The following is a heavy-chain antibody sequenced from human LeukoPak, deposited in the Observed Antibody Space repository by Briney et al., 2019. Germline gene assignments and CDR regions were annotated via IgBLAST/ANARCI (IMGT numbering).Heavy chain of an antibody. V-gene: IGHV3-7*03. CDR3: AGLPDY. CDR1: GFTLDDYA. CDR2: IKQDGSEK. D-gene: IGHD5/OR15-5a*01. Sequence: GGSLRLSCAASGFTLDDYAMHWVRQAPGKGLEWVANIKQDGSEKYYVDSVKGRFTISRDNAKNSLYLQMNSLRAEDTAVYYCAGLPDYWGQGTLVTVSS. J-gene: IGHJ4*02.